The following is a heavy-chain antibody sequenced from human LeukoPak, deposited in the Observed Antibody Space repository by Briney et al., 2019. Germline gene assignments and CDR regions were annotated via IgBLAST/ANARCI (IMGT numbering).Heavy chain of an antibody. D-gene: IGHD4-17*01. CDR2: IKQDGSEK. CDR1: GFTFSSYS. V-gene: IGHV3-7*01. Sequence: PGGSLRLSCAASGFTFSSYSMNWVRQAPGKGLEWVANIKQDGSEKYYVDSVKGRFTISRDNAKNSLYLQMNSLRAEDTAVYYCARDHRLRLEDYWGQGTLVTVSS. CDR3: ARDHRLRLEDY. J-gene: IGHJ4*02.